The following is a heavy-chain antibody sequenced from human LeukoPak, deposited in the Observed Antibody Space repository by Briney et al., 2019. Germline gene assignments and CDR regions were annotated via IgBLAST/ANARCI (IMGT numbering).Heavy chain of an antibody. Sequence: ASVKVSCKVSGYPLTELSIHWVRQAPGQGLEWVGGFDPEDGETVSAQKFQGRVTMTEDTSTDTAYMELSILRSDDTAVYYCASATRWESGGFDYWGQGTLVTVSS. CDR2: FDPEDGET. CDR1: GYPLTELS. V-gene: IGHV1-24*01. J-gene: IGHJ4*02. D-gene: IGHD3-10*01. CDR3: ASATRWESGGFDY.